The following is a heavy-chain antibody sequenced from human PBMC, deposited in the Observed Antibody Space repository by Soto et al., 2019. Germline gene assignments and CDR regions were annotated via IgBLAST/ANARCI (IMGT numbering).Heavy chain of an antibody. Sequence: PGGSLRLSCAASGFTFSSYWMSWVRQAPGKGLEWVANIKQDGSEKYYVDSVKGRFTISRDNAKNSLYLQMNSLRAEDTAVYYCARDSYDFLCGYYGLGGYFMDVWGKGTSVIGS. CDR3: ARDSYDFLCGYYGLGGYFMDV. J-gene: IGHJ6*03. CDR1: GFTFSSYW. V-gene: IGHV3-7*01. CDR2: IKQDGSEK. D-gene: IGHD3-3*01.